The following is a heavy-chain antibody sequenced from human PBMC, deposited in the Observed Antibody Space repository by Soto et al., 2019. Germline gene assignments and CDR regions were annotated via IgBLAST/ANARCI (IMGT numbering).Heavy chain of an antibody. V-gene: IGHV4-39*01. Sequence: PSETLSLTCTVSGASIDSSTDYWGWIRQPPGKGLEWIGSIYYSGTTYYSPSLKSRVTISVDTSKNQFSLTLSSVTAADTAVYYCARQLTWIRNANNDYWGRGTLVTVSS. CDR1: GASIDSSTDY. CDR3: ARQLTWIRNANNDY. J-gene: IGHJ4*02. D-gene: IGHD3-16*01. CDR2: IYYSGTT.